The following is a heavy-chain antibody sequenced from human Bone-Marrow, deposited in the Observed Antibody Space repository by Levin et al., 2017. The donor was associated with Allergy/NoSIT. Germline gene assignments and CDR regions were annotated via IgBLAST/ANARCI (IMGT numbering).Heavy chain of an antibody. CDR2: INHSGST. CDR1: GGSFSGYY. CDR3: ARFYGSGSYYPNYYYYYYMDV. J-gene: IGHJ6*03. Sequence: PSETLSLTCAVYGGSFSGYYWSWIRQPPGKGLEWIGEINHSGSTNYNPSLKSRVTISVDTSKNQFSLKLSSVTAADTAVYYCARFYGSGSYYPNYYYYYYMDVWGKGTTVTVSS. D-gene: IGHD3-10*01. V-gene: IGHV4-34*01.